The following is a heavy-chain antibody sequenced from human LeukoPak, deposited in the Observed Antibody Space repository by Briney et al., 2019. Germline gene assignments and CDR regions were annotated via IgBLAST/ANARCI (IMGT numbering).Heavy chain of an antibody. CDR2: FYYRGST. CDR1: GGSISSYH. V-gene: IGHV4-59*01. CDR3: ARDRSYIWFDP. D-gene: IGHD1-26*01. J-gene: IGHJ5*02. Sequence: SETLSLTCTVPGGSISSYHWSWMRQPPAKGREWIGYFYYRGSTNYNPSLKSGVTISVETSKNKFSLKLSSVTAADAAVYYCARDRSYIWFDPWGQGTLVTFSS.